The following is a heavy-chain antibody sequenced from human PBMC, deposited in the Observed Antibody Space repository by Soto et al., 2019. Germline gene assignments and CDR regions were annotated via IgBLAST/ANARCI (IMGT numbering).Heavy chain of an antibody. V-gene: IGHV4-34*01. D-gene: IGHD2-15*01. Sequence: PSETLSLTCAVYGGSFSGYYCSWIRQPPGKGLEWIGEINHSGSTNYNPSLKSRVTISVDTSKNQFSLKLSSVTAADTAVYYCARGPTVVVAATRTLDYWGQGTLVTVSS. J-gene: IGHJ4*02. CDR3: ARGPTVVVAATRTLDY. CDR2: INHSGST. CDR1: GGSFSGYY.